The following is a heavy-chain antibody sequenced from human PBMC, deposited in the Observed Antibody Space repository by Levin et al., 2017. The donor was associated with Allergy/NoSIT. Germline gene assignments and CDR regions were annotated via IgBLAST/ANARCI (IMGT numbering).Heavy chain of an antibody. CDR2: TYYRSNWDN. V-gene: IGHV6-1*01. CDR3: ARGRGDIAVAGTTHFDY. J-gene: IGHJ4*02. D-gene: IGHD6-19*01. Sequence: SCAISGDTVSSNSATWNWIRQSPSRGLEWLGRTYYRSNWDNEYAGSVKSRITINPDTSKNQFSLQLNSVTPEDTAVYYCARGRGDIAVAGTTHFDYWGPGTLVTVSS. CDR1: GDTVSSNSAT.